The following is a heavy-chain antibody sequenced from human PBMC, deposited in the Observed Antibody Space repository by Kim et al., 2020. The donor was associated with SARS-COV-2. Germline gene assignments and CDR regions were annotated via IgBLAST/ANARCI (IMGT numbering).Heavy chain of an antibody. CDR2: INPSASSA. D-gene: IGHD3-10*01. Sequence: ASVTVSCKTSGDTFTKYYMQWVRQAPGQGLEWMGIINPSASSASYAQKFQGRLTMTRDTSTSTVYMELSGLKSEDTATYYCSTATTLVRGVIEDHWGQGTLVMVSS. CDR3: STATTLVRGVIEDH. J-gene: IGHJ4*02. V-gene: IGHV1-46*03. CDR1: GDTFTKYY.